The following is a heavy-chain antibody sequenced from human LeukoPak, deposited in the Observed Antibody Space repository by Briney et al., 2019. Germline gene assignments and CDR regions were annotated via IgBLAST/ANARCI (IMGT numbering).Heavy chain of an antibody. Sequence: GGSLRLSCAASGFTFSSYEMNWVRQAPGEGLEWVSYISSSGSTIYYADSVKGRFTISRDNAKNSLYLQMNSLRAEDTAVYYCARESSGSYYGDAFDIWGQGTMVTVSS. CDR1: GFTFSSYE. CDR3: ARESSGSYYGDAFDI. D-gene: IGHD1-26*01. V-gene: IGHV3-48*03. CDR2: ISSSGSTI. J-gene: IGHJ3*02.